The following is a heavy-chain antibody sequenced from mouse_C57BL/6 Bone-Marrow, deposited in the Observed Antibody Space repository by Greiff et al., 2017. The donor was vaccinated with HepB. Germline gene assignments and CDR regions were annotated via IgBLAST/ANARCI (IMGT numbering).Heavy chain of an antibody. V-gene: IGHV6-6*01. CDR1: GFTFSDAW. Sequence: EVQLVESGGGLVQPGGSMKLSCAASGFTFSDAWMDWVRQSPEKGLEWVAEIRNKANNHATYYAESVKGRFTISRDDSKSSVYLQMNSLRAEDTGIYYCTREVGGNYFDYWGQGTTLTVSS. D-gene: IGHD1-1*01. CDR2: IRNKANNHAT. J-gene: IGHJ2*01. CDR3: TREVGGNYFDY.